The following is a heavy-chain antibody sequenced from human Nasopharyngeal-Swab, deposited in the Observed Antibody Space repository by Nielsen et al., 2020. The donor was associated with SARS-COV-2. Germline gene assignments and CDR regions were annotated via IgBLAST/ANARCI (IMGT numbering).Heavy chain of an antibody. V-gene: IGHV3-7*05. CDR3: ARDYTRFDC. CDR1: GFTFSSYW. Sequence: GESLKISCAASGFTFSSYWMSWVRQAPGKGLEWVAYIKEDGSEKYFVDSVKGRFTISRDNAKNSLYLQMNSLRAEDTAVYYCARDYTRFDCWGQGTLVTVSS. J-gene: IGHJ4*02. D-gene: IGHD3-16*01. CDR2: IKEDGSEK.